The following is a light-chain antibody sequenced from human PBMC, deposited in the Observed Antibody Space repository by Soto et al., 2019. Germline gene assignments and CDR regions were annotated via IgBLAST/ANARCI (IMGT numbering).Light chain of an antibody. CDR3: QQYGSSPRT. V-gene: IGKV3-20*01. J-gene: IGKJ2*01. Sequence: EIVLTQSPGTLSLSPGERATLSCRASQSVSSSYLAWYQQKPGQAPRLLIYGASSRATGIPDRFSGSGSGKDFTPTNSRVEPEDFAVYYCQQYGSSPRTFGQGTKLEIK. CDR2: GAS. CDR1: QSVSSSY.